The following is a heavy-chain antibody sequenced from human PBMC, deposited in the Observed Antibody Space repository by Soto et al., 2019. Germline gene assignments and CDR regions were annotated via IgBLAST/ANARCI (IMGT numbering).Heavy chain of an antibody. D-gene: IGHD3-22*01. J-gene: IGHJ4*02. CDR2: IWYDGSNK. CDR3: ARESYYDSPGAQPDN. V-gene: IGHV3-33*01. CDR1: GFTFSNYG. Sequence: GGSLRLSCAASGFTFSNYGMHWVRQAPGKGLEWVAVIWYDGSNKYYADSVKGRFTISRVNSNNTVYLQVNSLRAEDTAVYYCARESYYDSPGAQPDNWGQGTLVTVSS.